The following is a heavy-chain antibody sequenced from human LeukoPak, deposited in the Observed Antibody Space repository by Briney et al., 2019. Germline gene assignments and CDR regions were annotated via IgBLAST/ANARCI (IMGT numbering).Heavy chain of an antibody. CDR1: GFTFSNFA. CDR3: AKEIGGSFDY. J-gene: IGHJ4*02. D-gene: IGHD3-16*01. Sequence: GGSLRLSCAASGFTFSNFAMSWARQAPGKGLEWVSAISGSGGSTYYADSVKGRFTISRDNSKNTLYLQMNSLRAEDTAVYYCAKEIGGSFDYWGQGTLVTVSS. V-gene: IGHV3-23*01. CDR2: ISGSGGST.